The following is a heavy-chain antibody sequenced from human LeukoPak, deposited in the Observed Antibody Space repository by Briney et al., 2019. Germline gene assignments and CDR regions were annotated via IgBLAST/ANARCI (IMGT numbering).Heavy chain of an antibody. D-gene: IGHD5-12*01. V-gene: IGHV4-34*01. Sequence: SETLSLTCAVYGGSFSGYYWSWIRQPPGKGLEWIGEINHSGSTNYNPSLKSRVTISVDTFKNQFSLKLSSVTAADTAVYYCARRLRYYYYYYMDVWGKGTTVTVSS. CDR1: GGSFSGYY. CDR3: ARRLRYYYYYYMDV. CDR2: INHSGST. J-gene: IGHJ6*03.